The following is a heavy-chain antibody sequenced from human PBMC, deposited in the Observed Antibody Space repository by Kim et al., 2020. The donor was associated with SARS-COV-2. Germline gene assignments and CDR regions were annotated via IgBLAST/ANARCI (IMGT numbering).Heavy chain of an antibody. V-gene: IGHV4-31*03. J-gene: IGHJ4*02. CDR1: GGSISSGGYY. CDR2: IYYSGST. Sequence: SETLSLTCTVSGGSISSGGYYWSWIRQHPGKGLEWIGYIYYSGSTYYNPSLKSRVTISVDTSKNQFSLKLSSVTAAETAVYYCARESGGDFDYWGQGTLVTVSS. CDR3: ARESGGDFDY.